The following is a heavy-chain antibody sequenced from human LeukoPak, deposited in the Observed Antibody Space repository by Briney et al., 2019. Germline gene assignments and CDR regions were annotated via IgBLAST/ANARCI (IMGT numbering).Heavy chain of an antibody. Sequence: ASVKLSCNASGYTFTGYYMHWVRQSPGQGLEWIGWINPNSGGTNYAQKFQGRVTMTRDTSISTAYMELSRLRSDDTAVYYCARTMIVVVPPDYWGQGTLVTVSS. CDR2: INPNSGGT. V-gene: IGHV1-2*02. CDR1: GYTFTGYY. D-gene: IGHD3-22*01. CDR3: ARTMIVVVPPDY. J-gene: IGHJ4*02.